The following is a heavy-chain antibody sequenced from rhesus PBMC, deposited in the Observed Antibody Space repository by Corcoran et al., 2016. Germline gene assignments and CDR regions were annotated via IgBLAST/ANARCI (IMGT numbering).Heavy chain of an antibody. D-gene: IGHD5-24*01. CDR1: GGSISDRYR. Sequence: QVQLQESGPGVVKPSETLSLTCAVSGGSISDRYRWSWIRQPPGKGLEWIGDIYGRSTSTTYNPSLKSRVTISTDPSKNQFSLKLSSVTAADTAVYYCARVGTVSSFDYWGQGVLVTVSS. V-gene: IGHV4S10*01. CDR3: ARVGTVSSFDY. J-gene: IGHJ4*01. CDR2: IYGRSTST.